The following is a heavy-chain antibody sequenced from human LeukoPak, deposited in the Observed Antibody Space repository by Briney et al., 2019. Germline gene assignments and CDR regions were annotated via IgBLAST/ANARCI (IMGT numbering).Heavy chain of an antibody. J-gene: IGHJ5*02. CDR1: GGSFSGYY. Sequence: PSETLSLTCAVYGGSFSGYYWSWIRQPPRKGLEWIGEINHSGSTNYNPSLKSRVTISVDTSKNQFSLKLSSVTAADTAVYYCARSASYYDYVWGSYRPNWFDPWGQGTLVTVSS. V-gene: IGHV4-34*01. D-gene: IGHD3-16*02. CDR2: INHSGST. CDR3: ARSASYYDYVWGSYRPNWFDP.